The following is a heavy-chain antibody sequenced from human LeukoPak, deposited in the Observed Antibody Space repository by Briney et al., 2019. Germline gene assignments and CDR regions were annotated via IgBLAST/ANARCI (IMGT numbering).Heavy chain of an antibody. CDR3: ARNPPYDSSGFDY. V-gene: IGHV4-30-2*01. CDR2: IYHSGST. CDR1: GGSISSGGYS. Sequence: PSETLSLTCAVSGGSISSGGYSWSWIRQPPGKGLEWIGYIYHSGSTYYNPSLKSRVTISVDRSKNQFSLKLSSVTAADTAAYYCARNPPYDSSGFDYWGQGTLVTVSS. D-gene: IGHD3-22*01. J-gene: IGHJ4*02.